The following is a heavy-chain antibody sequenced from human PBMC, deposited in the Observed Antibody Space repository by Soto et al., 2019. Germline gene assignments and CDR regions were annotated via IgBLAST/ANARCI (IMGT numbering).Heavy chain of an antibody. Sequence: QVQLVQSGAEVKKPGAAVKVSCKASGYTFTGYYMHWVRQAPGQGLEWMGWINPNSGGTNYAQKFQGWVTMTRDTSISTAYMELSRLRSDDTAVYYCARDLGSSGLYGMDVWGQGTTVTVAS. V-gene: IGHV1-2*04. D-gene: IGHD6-19*01. CDR2: INPNSGGT. CDR3: ARDLGSSGLYGMDV. CDR1: GYTFTGYY. J-gene: IGHJ6*02.